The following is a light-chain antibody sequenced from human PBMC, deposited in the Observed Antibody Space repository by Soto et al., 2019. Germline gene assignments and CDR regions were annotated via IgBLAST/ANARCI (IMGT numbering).Light chain of an antibody. J-gene: IGKJ4*01. CDR1: QSVSSSY. CDR3: QQYGSSPLT. V-gene: IGKV3-20*01. Sequence: EIVLTQSPGTLSLSPGERATLSCRASQSVSSSYLAWYQQKPGQAPRLLIYGASSRATGIPDRFSGSRSAADFTLTISRLETADFAVYYWQQYGSSPLTFGGGTKVEIK. CDR2: GAS.